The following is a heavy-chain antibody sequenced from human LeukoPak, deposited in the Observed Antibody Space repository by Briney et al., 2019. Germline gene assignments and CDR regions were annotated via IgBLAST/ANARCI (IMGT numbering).Heavy chain of an antibody. D-gene: IGHD2-21*02. CDR3: ARGLVVVAAICDY. J-gene: IGHJ4*02. CDR1: GFTFSTYT. CDR2: ISGSGGST. Sequence: GGSLRLSCAASGFTFSTYTMTWVRQAPGKGLEWVSGISGSGGSTYYADSVKGRFTISRDNSKNTLYLQMNSLRADDTAIYYCARGLVVVAAICDYWGQGTLVTVSS. V-gene: IGHV3-23*01.